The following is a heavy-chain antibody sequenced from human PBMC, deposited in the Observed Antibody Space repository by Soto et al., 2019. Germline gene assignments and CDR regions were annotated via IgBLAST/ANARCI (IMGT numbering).Heavy chain of an antibody. D-gene: IGHD2-15*01. J-gene: IGHJ6*02. Sequence: GESLKISCKGSGYSFTSYWIGWVRQMPGKGLEWMGIIYPGDSDTRHSPSFQGQVTISADKSISTAYLQWSSLKASDTAMYYCARGCSGGSSCSMDYYYYGTDVWGQGTTVTVSS. V-gene: IGHV5-51*01. CDR2: IYPGDSDT. CDR3: ARGCSGGSSCSMDYYYYGTDV. CDR1: GYSFTSYW.